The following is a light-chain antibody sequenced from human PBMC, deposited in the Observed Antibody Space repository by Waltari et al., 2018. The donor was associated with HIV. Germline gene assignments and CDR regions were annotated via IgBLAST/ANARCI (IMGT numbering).Light chain of an antibody. J-gene: IGKJ5*01. Sequence: DIVLTQSPLSLSVTPGEPASISCRSSQSLLHSNGYTCLHWYLQRSGQSPQLLIYLGSNRASGVPERFSGRGSGTNFTLKISRVETEDVGVYYCMQALQTITFGQGTRLEL. CDR1: QSLLHSNGYTC. V-gene: IGKV2-28*01. CDR3: MQALQTIT. CDR2: LGS.